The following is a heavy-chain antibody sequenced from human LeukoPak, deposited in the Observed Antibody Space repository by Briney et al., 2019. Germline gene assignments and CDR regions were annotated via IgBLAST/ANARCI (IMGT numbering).Heavy chain of an antibody. CDR1: GYTFTSYG. J-gene: IGHJ4*02. D-gene: IGHD3-22*01. CDR2: ISAYNGNT. CDR3: ARGPTYYYDSSGYLRSGGLLDY. Sequence: ASVKVSCKASGYTFTSYGISWVRQAPGQGLEWMGWISAYNGNTNYAQKLQGRVTMTTDTSTSTAYMELRSLRSDDTAVYYCARGPTYYYDSSGYLRSGGLLDYWGQGTLVTVSS. V-gene: IGHV1-18*01.